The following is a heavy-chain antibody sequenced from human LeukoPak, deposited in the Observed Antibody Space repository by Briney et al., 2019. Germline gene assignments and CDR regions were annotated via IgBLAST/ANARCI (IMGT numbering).Heavy chain of an antibody. Sequence: QPGRSLRLSCAASGFTFSTYGMHWVRQAPGKGLEWVAVIWYDGSNKYYADSVKGRFTISRDNSKNTVYLQMNSLRVEDTALYYCASDLIYWGQGTLVTVSS. J-gene: IGHJ4*02. CDR1: GFTFSTYG. V-gene: IGHV3-33*01. CDR3: ASDLIY. CDR2: IWYDGSNK.